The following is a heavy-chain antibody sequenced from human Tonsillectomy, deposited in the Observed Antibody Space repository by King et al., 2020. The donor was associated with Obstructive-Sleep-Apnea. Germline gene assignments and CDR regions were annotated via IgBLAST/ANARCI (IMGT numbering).Heavy chain of an antibody. CDR2: IYYSGST. Sequence: VQLQESGPGLVKPSQTLSLTCNVSGGSITSGSHYWSWIRQHPGKGLEWVGYIYYSGSTYYNPSLKSRVTISLDTSKNQFSLKLTSVTAADTAVYYCARDSCGGDCYPFGDAFDIWGQGTMVTVSS. CDR1: GGSITSGSHY. V-gene: IGHV4-31*03. J-gene: IGHJ3*02. D-gene: IGHD2-21*02. CDR3: ARDSCGGDCYPFGDAFDI.